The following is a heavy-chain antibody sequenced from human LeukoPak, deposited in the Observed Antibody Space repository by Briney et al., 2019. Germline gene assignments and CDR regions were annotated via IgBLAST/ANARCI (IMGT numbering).Heavy chain of an antibody. CDR3: AREFNGRSGYYRGAYDI. J-gene: IGHJ3*02. V-gene: IGHV3-66*01. D-gene: IGHD3-22*01. CDR2: IYSDGAT. CDR1: GFTVSSNY. Sequence: GGSLRLSCAASGFTVSSNYMSWVRQFPGKGLEWVSVIYSDGATYYADSVKGRFTISRDTSKNTLYLQMSSLRAEDTAVYYCAREFNGRSGYYRGAYDIWGQGTMITVSS.